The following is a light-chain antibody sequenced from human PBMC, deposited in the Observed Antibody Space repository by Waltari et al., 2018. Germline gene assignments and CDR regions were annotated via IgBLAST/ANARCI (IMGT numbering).Light chain of an antibody. Sequence: EIVMTQSPATLSVSPGERATLSCRTSQSVSTNLAWYQQKPGQAPRLLIYGASSRATGVPARFSGSGSGTDFTLTISSLQSEDFVVYYCQQYNNWPLYTFGQGTKLEI. CDR1: QSVSTN. J-gene: IGKJ2*01. V-gene: IGKV3-15*01. CDR2: GAS. CDR3: QQYNNWPLYT.